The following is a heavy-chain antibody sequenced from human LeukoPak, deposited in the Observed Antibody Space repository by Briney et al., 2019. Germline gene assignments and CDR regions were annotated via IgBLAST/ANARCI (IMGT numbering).Heavy chain of an antibody. CDR2: IKNDGSEK. CDR1: GFTFSSYW. J-gene: IGHJ3*01. Sequence: GGSLRLSCAASGFTFSSYWMSWVRRAAGKGLEWVANIKNDGSEKYYADSVRGRFSFSRDNAKNSLNLQMNSLRDEDTAVYYCARLDIVATGTFDLWGQATMVTVSS. CDR3: ARLDIVATGTFDL. D-gene: IGHD5-12*01. V-gene: IGHV3-7*04.